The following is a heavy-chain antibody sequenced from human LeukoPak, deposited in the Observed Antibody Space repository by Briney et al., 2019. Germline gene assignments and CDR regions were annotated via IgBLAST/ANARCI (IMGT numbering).Heavy chain of an antibody. Sequence: SETLSLTCTVSGGSISSGGYYWSWIRQHPGKGLEWIGNIYYSGSTYYNPSLKSRVTISVDTSKNQFSLKLSSVTAADTAVYYCAGFTYYDFWSGYYTGHWFDPWGQGTLVTVSS. V-gene: IGHV4-31*03. CDR1: GGSISSGGYY. J-gene: IGHJ5*02. D-gene: IGHD3-3*01. CDR3: AGFTYYDFWSGYYTGHWFDP. CDR2: IYYSGST.